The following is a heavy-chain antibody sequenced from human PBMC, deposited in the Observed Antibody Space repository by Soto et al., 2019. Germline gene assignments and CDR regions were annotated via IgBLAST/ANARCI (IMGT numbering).Heavy chain of an antibody. J-gene: IGHJ6*02. CDR1: GDPFASYY. CDR3: ARDSPVGITMIVEDYYYGMDV. V-gene: IGHV1-46*01. D-gene: IGHD3-22*01. CDR2: INPSGGST. Sequence: ASLTVSCTPSGDPFASYYMLWVRHAPAQGPEWMGIINPSGGSTSYAQQFQGRVTMTRDTSTSTVYMELSSLRSEDTAVYYCARDSPVGITMIVEDYYYGMDVWGQGTTVTVSS.